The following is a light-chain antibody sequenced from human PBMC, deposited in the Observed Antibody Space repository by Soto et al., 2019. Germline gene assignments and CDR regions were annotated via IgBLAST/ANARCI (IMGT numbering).Light chain of an antibody. J-gene: IGKJ1*01. Sequence: DIVLTQSPGTLSLSPGERATLSCRASQSVSSSYLSWYQQKPGQAPRLLIYGASSRGTGIPERFSGSGSGTDFTLTISSLEPDDFAVYYCQQYGSSSWTFGQGTKLEIK. V-gene: IGKV3-20*01. CDR2: GAS. CDR1: QSVSSSY. CDR3: QQYGSSSWT.